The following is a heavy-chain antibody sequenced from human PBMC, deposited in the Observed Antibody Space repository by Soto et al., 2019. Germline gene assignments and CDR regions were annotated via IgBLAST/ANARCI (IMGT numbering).Heavy chain of an antibody. D-gene: IGHD2-2*01. CDR2: ISSSGSTI. Sequence: GGSLRLSCAASGFTFSDYYMSWIRQAPGKGLEWVSYISSSGSTIYYADSVKGRFTISRDNAKNSLYLQMNSLRAEDTAVYYCARSLTPYCSSTSCYVNYFDYWGQGTLVTVSS. CDR1: GFTFSDYY. J-gene: IGHJ4*02. V-gene: IGHV3-11*01. CDR3: ARSLTPYCSSTSCYVNYFDY.